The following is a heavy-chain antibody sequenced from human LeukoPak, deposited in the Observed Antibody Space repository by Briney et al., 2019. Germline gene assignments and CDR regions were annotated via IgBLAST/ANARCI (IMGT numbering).Heavy chain of an antibody. V-gene: IGHV1-69*13. CDR1: GGTFSSYA. D-gene: IGHD1-26*01. J-gene: IGHJ6*03. CDR3: ARVSRSGSYYFDVYYYYYMDV. CDR2: IIPIFGTA. Sequence: GASVKVSCKASGGTFSSYAISWVRQAPGQGLEWMGGIIPIFGTANYAQKLQGRVTITADESTSTAYMELSSLRSEDTAVYYCARVSRSGSYYFDVYYYYYMDVWGKGTTVTISS.